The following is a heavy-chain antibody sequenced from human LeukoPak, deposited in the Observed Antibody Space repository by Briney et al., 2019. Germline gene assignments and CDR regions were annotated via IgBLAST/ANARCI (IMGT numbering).Heavy chain of an antibody. V-gene: IGHV4-39*01. CDR1: GGSISSSSYY. Sequence: SETLSLTCTVSGGSISSSSYYWGWIRQPPGKGLEWIGSIYYSGSTYYNPSLKSRVTISVDTSKNQFSLKLSSVTAADTAVYYCARRVLLQAVAGSDAFDIWGQGTMVTVSS. CDR2: IYYSGST. J-gene: IGHJ3*02. CDR3: ARRVLLQAVAGSDAFDI. D-gene: IGHD6-19*01.